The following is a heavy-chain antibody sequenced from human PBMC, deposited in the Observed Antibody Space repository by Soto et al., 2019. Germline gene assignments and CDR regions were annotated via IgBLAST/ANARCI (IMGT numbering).Heavy chain of an antibody. CDR2: IFYSGGT. Sequence: SQTLSLTCTVSGGSLSTYYWSWIRQPPDKRLQWIGYIFYSGGTAYNPSLKSRVTISLDMSKKQISLKLSSVTTADTATYFCARLQLVQKVIDYWGQGTLVTVSS. V-gene: IGHV4-59*01. D-gene: IGHD1-1*01. CDR1: GGSLSTYY. J-gene: IGHJ4*02. CDR3: ARLQLVQKVIDY.